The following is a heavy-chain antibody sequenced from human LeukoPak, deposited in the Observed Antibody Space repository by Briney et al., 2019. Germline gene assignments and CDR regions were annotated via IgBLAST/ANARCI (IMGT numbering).Heavy chain of an antibody. CDR2: ISGGGSYA. J-gene: IGHJ4*02. D-gene: IGHD5/OR15-5a*01. Sequence: PGGSLRLSCAASGFTFSNYGMHWVRQAPGKGLEWVSGISGGGSYAYYADSVKGRFTISRDDSKNTLYLQMNSLRAEDTAVYNCAKTQGYSVYDPMSHWGQGTLVTVSS. V-gene: IGHV3-23*01. CDR1: GFTFSNYG. CDR3: AKTQGYSVYDPMSH.